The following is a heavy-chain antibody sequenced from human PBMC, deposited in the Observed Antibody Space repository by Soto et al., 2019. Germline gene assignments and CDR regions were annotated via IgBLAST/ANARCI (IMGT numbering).Heavy chain of an antibody. Sequence: ASVKVSCKASGGTFSSYAISWVRQAPGQGLEWMGGIIPIFGTANYAQKFQGRVTITADESTSTAYMELSSLRSEDTAVYYCAGGHYGGNYFAYWGQGTLVTVSS. CDR3: AGGHYGGNYFAY. J-gene: IGHJ4*02. D-gene: IGHD4-17*01. CDR1: GGTFSSYA. V-gene: IGHV1-69*13. CDR2: IIPIFGTA.